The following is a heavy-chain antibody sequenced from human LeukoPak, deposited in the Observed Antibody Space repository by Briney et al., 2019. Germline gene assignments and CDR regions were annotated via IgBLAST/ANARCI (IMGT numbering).Heavy chain of an antibody. Sequence: GGSLRLSCAASGFTFSNYAMSWVRQAPGKGLEWVSVISGSGSSTNYADSVKGRFTTSRDTSKNTLYLQMNSLSGEDTAVYYCARDISGSYAVDYWGQGTLVTVSS. CDR2: ISGSGSST. D-gene: IGHD3-16*01. CDR1: GFTFSNYA. CDR3: ARDISGSYAVDY. V-gene: IGHV3-23*01. J-gene: IGHJ4*02.